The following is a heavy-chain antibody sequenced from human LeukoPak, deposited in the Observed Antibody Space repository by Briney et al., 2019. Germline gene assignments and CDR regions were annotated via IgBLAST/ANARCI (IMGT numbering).Heavy chain of an antibody. J-gene: IGHJ4*02. Sequence: GASLTLSCAASGFTFSSYAMSWVRQAPGKGLEWVSTISGSGDSTYYADSVKGRFTISRDNSKNTLYLQMNSLRADDTAVYYCAKGRSGVVVAALNYWGQGTPVTVSS. V-gene: IGHV3-23*01. CDR2: ISGSGDST. CDR3: AKGRSGVVVAALNY. CDR1: GFTFSSYA. D-gene: IGHD2-15*01.